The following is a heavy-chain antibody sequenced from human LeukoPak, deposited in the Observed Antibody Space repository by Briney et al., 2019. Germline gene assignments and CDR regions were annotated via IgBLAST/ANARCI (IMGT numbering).Heavy chain of an antibody. CDR2: ISYSGST. D-gene: IGHD3-22*01. J-gene: IGHJ4*02. CDR1: GGSISSSSYY. Sequence: PSETLSLTCTVSGGSISSSSYYWGWIRQPPGKGLEWIGSISYSGSTYYNPSLKSRVTISVDTSKNQFSLKLSSVTAADTAAYYCARNYYDSSGYYPYFFDYWGQGTLVTVSS. CDR3: ARNYYDSSGYYPYFFDY. V-gene: IGHV4-39*01.